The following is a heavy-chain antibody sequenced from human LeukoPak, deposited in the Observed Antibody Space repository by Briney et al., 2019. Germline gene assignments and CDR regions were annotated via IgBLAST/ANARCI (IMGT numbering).Heavy chain of an antibody. V-gene: IGHV4-59*01. D-gene: IGHD4-23*01. Sequence: PSGTLSLTCTVSVGSLSTYYWSWIRQPPGKGLEWIGYIYYAGSINYKSSIKSRVTMSPDTSKNKFSLKLTSVTAADTALYYCARGTVGAPDFWGQGTLVTVSS. CDR2: IYYAGSI. CDR3: ARGTVGAPDF. J-gene: IGHJ4*02. CDR1: VGSLSTYY.